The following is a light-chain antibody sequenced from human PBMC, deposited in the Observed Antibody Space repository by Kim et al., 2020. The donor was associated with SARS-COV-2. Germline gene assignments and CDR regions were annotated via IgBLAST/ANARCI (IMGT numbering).Light chain of an antibody. Sequence: APGQTARTTSGGNNIGGHSVHWYQQKPGQAPVLVIYYDSDRPSGIPERFSGSKAATTATLTISRVEAGDEADYYCQVWDTDTDDYVFGTGTKVTVL. CDR2: YDS. CDR1: NIGGHS. V-gene: IGLV3-21*01. J-gene: IGLJ1*01. CDR3: QVWDTDTDDYV.